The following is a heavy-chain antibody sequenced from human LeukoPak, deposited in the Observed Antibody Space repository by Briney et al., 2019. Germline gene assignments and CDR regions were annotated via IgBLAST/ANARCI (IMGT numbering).Heavy chain of an antibody. J-gene: IGHJ3*02. CDR3: AREPRDIVVVPAAIGDAFDI. Sequence: GGSLRLSCAASGFTFSSYWMSWVRQAPGKGLEWVANIKQDGSEKYYVDSVKGRFTISRDNAKNSLYLQMNSLRAEDTAVYYCAREPRDIVVVPAAIGDAFDIWGQGTMVTVSS. V-gene: IGHV3-7*01. CDR2: IKQDGSEK. D-gene: IGHD2-2*02. CDR1: GFTFSSYW.